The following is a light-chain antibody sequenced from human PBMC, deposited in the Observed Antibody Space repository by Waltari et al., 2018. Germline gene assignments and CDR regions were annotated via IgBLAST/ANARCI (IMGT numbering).Light chain of an antibody. Sequence: QAGLTQPPSVSKGLAQTATLTCTGNGDNVGKHGATWLQQFRGHPPKLLSSRNDNRPSLNSQRFSESKSGNTASLTITGLQPEDEADYYCSAWDDGLKVSVFGPGTKVTVL. CDR3: SAWDDGLKVSV. V-gene: IGLV10-54*04. J-gene: IGLJ1*01. CDR1: GDNVGKHG. CDR2: RND.